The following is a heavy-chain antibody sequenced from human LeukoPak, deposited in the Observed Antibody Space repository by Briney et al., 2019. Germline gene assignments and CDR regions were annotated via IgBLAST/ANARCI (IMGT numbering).Heavy chain of an antibody. CDR3: ARVTTYSSSVDAFDI. V-gene: IGHV1-8*03. CDR1: GYTFTSYD. D-gene: IGHD6-13*01. Sequence: GASVKVSCKASGYTFTSYDINWMRQATGQGLEWMGWMNPNSGNTGYAQKFQGRVTITRNTSISTAYMELSSLRSEDTAVYYCARVTTYSSSVDAFDIWGQGTMVTVSS. CDR2: MNPNSGNT. J-gene: IGHJ3*02.